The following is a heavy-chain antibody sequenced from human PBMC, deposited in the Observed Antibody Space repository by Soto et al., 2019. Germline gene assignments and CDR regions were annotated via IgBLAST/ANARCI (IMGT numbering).Heavy chain of an antibody. J-gene: IGHJ6*02. V-gene: IGHV4-31*03. CDR3: AREIFGVVISRGGGYGMDV. CDR2: IYYSGST. CDR1: GGSISSGGYY. Sequence: QVQLQESGPGLVKPSQTLSLTCTVSGGSISSGGYYWSWIRQHPGKGLEWIGYIYYSGSTYYNPSLKSRVTISVDTSKNQFSLKLSSVTAADTAVYYCAREIFGVVISRGGGYGMDVWGQGTTLTVSS. D-gene: IGHD3-3*01.